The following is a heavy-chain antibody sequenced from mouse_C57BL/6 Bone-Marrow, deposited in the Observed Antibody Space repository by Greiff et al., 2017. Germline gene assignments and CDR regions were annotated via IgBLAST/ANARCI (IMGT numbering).Heavy chain of an antibody. CDR2: IDPSDSYT. J-gene: IGHJ2*01. CDR3: ARDVYYFDY. Sequence: QVQLQQPGAELVMPGASVKLSCKASGYTFTSYWMHWVKQRPGQGLEWIGEIDPSDSYTNYNQKFKGKSTLTVDKSTSTAYMQLSSLTSEDDAVYYCARDVYYFDYWGQGTTLTVSS. CDR1: GYTFTSYW. V-gene: IGHV1-69*01.